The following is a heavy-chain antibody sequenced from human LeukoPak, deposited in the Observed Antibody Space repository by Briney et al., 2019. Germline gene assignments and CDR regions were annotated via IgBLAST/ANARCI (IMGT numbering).Heavy chain of an antibody. D-gene: IGHD4-23*01. J-gene: IGHJ4*02. CDR1: GFTFSSYW. Sequence: GGSLRLSCAASGFTFSSYWMHWVRQAPGKGLVWVSRINSDGSGTSYADSVKGRFTISRDNAKNTLYLQMNSLRAEDTAVYYCASGYSSDYGGNTYWGQGTLVTVSS. V-gene: IGHV3-74*01. CDR3: ASGYSSDYGGNTY. CDR2: INSDGSGT.